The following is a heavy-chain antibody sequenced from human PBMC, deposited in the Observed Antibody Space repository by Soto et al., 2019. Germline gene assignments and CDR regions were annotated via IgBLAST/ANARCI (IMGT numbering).Heavy chain of an antibody. Sequence: EVQLVESGGGLVQPGGSLRLSCAASGFTFSSYWMHWVRQAPGKGLVWVSRINSDGSSTSYADSVKGRFTISRDNAKNTLYLQMNSLRDEDTAVYYCARGFYCSSTSCYPGEGSGFDYWGQGTLVTVSS. CDR1: GFTFSSYW. CDR3: ARGFYCSSTSCYPGEGSGFDY. CDR2: INSDGSST. V-gene: IGHV3-74*01. J-gene: IGHJ4*02. D-gene: IGHD2-2*01.